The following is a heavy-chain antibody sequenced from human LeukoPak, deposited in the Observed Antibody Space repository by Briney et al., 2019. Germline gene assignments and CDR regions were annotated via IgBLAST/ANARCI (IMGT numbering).Heavy chain of an antibody. CDR1: GFTFSSYW. D-gene: IGHD3-22*01. CDR2: INSDGSST. V-gene: IGHV3-74*01. J-gene: IGHJ3*02. CDR3: ARVGLYYYDSSGYASGAFDI. Sequence: GGSLRLSCAASGFTFSSYWMHWVRQAPGKGLVCVSRINSDGSSTSYADSVKGRFTISRDNAKNMLYLQMNSLRAEDTAVYYCARVGLYYYDSSGYASGAFDIWGQGTMVTVSS.